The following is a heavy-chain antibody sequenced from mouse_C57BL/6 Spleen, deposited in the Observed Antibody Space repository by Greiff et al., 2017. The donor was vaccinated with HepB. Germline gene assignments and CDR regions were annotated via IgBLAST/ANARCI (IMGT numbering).Heavy chain of an antibody. V-gene: IGHV1-15*01. CDR1: GYTFTDYE. CDR2: IDPETGGT. D-gene: IGHD1-1*01. J-gene: IGHJ3*01. Sequence: VQLQQSGAELVRPGASVTLSCKASGYTFTDYEMHWVKQTPVHGLEWIGAIDPETGGTAYNQKFKGKAILTADKSSSTAYMELRSLTSEDSAVYYCTREGLGASYYGSSYFAYWGQGTLVTVSA. CDR3: TREGLGASYYGSSYFAY.